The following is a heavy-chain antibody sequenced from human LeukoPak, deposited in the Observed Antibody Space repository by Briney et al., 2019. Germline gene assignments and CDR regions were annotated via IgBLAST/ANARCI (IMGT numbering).Heavy chain of an antibody. Sequence: GGSLRLSCAASGFTFSSYSMNWVRQAPGKGLEWISYISSSSGTIYYADSVKGRFTISRDNARNSLYLQMNSLRAEDTAVYYCAREPGQDSSTSYYYYYMDVWGKGTTVTVSS. J-gene: IGHJ6*03. D-gene: IGHD6-6*01. CDR2: ISSSSGTI. CDR3: AREPGQDSSTSYYYYYMDV. V-gene: IGHV3-48*01. CDR1: GFTFSSYS.